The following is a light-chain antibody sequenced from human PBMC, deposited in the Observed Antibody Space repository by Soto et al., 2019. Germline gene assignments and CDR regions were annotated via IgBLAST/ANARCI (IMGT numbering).Light chain of an antibody. Sequence: EIVLTQSPDTLSLSPGERATVSCRASQSVSNFLAWYQQKPGQAPRLLIYDASTRATGIPARFSGSGSGTDFALTFSSLEPEDFAVYSCQQRRTWPPLTFGGGTKVEIK. V-gene: IGKV3-11*01. CDR1: QSVSNF. J-gene: IGKJ4*01. CDR2: DAS. CDR3: QQRRTWPPLT.